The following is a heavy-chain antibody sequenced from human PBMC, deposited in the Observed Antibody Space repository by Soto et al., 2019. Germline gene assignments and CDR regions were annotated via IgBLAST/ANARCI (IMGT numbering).Heavy chain of an antibody. V-gene: IGHV3-48*03. CDR3: AREGTGRNDAFDI. D-gene: IGHD3-9*01. J-gene: IGHJ3*02. Sequence: EVQLVESGGGLVQPGGSLRLSCAASGFTFSSYEMNWVRQAPGQGLEWVSYISSSGSTIYYADSVKGRFTISRDNAKNSLYLQMNSLRVEDTAVYYCAREGTGRNDAFDIWGQGTMVTVSS. CDR1: GFTFSSYE. CDR2: ISSSGSTI.